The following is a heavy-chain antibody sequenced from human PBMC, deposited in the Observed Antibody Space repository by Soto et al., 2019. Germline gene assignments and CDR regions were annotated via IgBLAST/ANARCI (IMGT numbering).Heavy chain of an antibody. CDR3: ARTDRTLAASGDGASDI. CDR1: GGTFSGHT. D-gene: IGHD2-15*01. CDR2: IIPILGIA. J-gene: IGHJ3*02. Sequence: SVKVSCKASGGTFSGHTISWVRQAPGQGLEWMGRIIPILGIANYAQKFQGRVTITADKSTSTAYMELSSLRSEDTAVYYCARTDRTLAASGDGASDIWGQGTMVTVSS. V-gene: IGHV1-69*02.